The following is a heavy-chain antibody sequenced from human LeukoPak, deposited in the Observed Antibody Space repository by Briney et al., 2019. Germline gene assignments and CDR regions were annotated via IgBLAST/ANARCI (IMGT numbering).Heavy chain of an antibody. CDR2: IIPIFGTA. D-gene: IGHD3-10*01. J-gene: IGHJ4*02. V-gene: IGHV1-69*13. CDR1: GYTLTELS. CDR3: ARLGLAGGY. Sequence: ASVRVSCKASGYTLTELSMHWVRQAPGKGLEWMGGIIPIFGTANYAQKFQGRVTITADESTSTAYMELSSLRSEDTAVCYCARLGLAGGYGGQGTLVTVSS.